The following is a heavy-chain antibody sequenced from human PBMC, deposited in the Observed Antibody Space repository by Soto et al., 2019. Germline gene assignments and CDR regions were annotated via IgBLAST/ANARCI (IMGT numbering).Heavy chain of an antibody. J-gene: IGHJ5*01. D-gene: IGHD2-15*01. CDR1: GYSFTNYW. CDR3: ARGFCTGGGCYSYWLDS. CDR2: IDPSDSYT. V-gene: IGHV5-10-1*01. Sequence: GESLKISCKGSGYSFTNYWISWVRQMPGKGLEWMGRIDPSDSYTNYSPSFQGHVTISADKSISTAYLQWRSLRASDTAMYYCARGFCTGGGCYSYWLDSWGQGTLVTVYS.